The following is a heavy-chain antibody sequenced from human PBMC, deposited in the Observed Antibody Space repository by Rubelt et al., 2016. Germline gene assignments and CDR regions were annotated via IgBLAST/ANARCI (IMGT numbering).Heavy chain of an antibody. J-gene: IGHJ4*02. D-gene: IGHD2-2*01. CDR1: GFTFSSYA. Sequence: QVQLVESGGGVVQPGRSLRLSCAASGFTFSSYAMHWVRQAPGKGLEWVAVISYDGSNKYYADSVKCRFTISRDNSKNTLYLQMNSLRAEDTAVYYCAGEITPADLDWGQGTLVTVSS. CDR3: AGEITPADLD. CDR2: ISYDGSNK. V-gene: IGHV3-30*04.